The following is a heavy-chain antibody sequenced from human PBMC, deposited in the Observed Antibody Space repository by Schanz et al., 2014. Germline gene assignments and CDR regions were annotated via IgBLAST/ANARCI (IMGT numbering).Heavy chain of an antibody. Sequence: QVQLQESGPGLVKPSGTLSLTCAVSGGSISSSNWWSWVRQPPGKGLEWIGEIYHSGSTNYNPSPKRRGTISVEKSKNQFSQKLSSVPAADTAVYYCASFGDSSGWYVFDYRGQGTLVTVSS. J-gene: IGHJ4*02. CDR2: IYHSGST. D-gene: IGHD6-19*01. V-gene: IGHV4-4*02. CDR3: ASFGDSSGWYVFDY. CDR1: GGSISSSNW.